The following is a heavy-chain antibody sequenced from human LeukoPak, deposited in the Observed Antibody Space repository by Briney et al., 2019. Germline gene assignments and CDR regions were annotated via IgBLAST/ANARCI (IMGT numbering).Heavy chain of an antibody. CDR2: ISGSGGST. J-gene: IGHJ5*02. Sequence: PGGSLRLFCAASGFTFSSYAMSWVRQAQGKGLEWVSAISGSGGSTYYADSVKGRFTISRDNSKNTLYLQMNSLRAEDTAVYYFAKASLSPETWFDPWGQGTLVTVSS. D-gene: IGHD3-3*02. V-gene: IGHV3-23*01. CDR1: GFTFSSYA. CDR3: AKASLSPETWFDP.